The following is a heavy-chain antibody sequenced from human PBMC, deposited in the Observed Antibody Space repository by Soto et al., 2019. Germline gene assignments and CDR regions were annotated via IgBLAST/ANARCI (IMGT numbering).Heavy chain of an antibody. CDR3: ARDVDYGSGSYGAFDI. CDR2: INPMGGST. Sequence: ASVKVSCKASGYTFINYYIHWVRRAPGQGLEWMGIINPMGGSTSYAQKFQGRVTMTSDTSTSTVYMELSSLRSEDTAVYYCARDVDYGSGSYGAFDIWGQGTMVTVSS. CDR1: GYTFINYY. J-gene: IGHJ3*02. V-gene: IGHV1-46*03. D-gene: IGHD3-10*01.